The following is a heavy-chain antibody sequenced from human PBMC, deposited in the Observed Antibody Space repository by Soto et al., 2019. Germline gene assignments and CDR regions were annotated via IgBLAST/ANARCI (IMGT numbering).Heavy chain of an antibody. D-gene: IGHD1-1*01. J-gene: IGHJ6*03. V-gene: IGHV5-51*03. CDR2: IYPGDSDT. CDR3: ASSSLGTTGTTDYYYYYYMDV. CDR1: GYSFTSYW. Sequence: EVQLVQSGAEVKKPGESLKISCKGSGYSFTSYWIGWVRQMPGKGLEWMGIIYPGDSDTRYSPSFQGQVTISADKSISTAYLQWSSLKASDTAMYYCASSSLGTTGTTDYYYYYYMDVWGKGTTVTVSS.